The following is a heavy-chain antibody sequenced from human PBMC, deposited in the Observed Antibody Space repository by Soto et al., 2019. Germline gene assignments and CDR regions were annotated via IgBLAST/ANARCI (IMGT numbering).Heavy chain of an antibody. CDR2: FNHSGDT. CDR3: ARHHVRGRTIAGAAEF. Sequence: SETLSLTCAVYGGSLSCYYWSWIRQPPGKALEWIGEFNHSGDTNYNPSLKSRVTISVDTSKSQLFLNLSSVTAADTAMYYCARHHVRGRTIAGAAEFWGQGTLVTVSS. V-gene: IGHV4-34*01. D-gene: IGHD1-26*01. CDR1: GGSLSCYY. J-gene: IGHJ4*02.